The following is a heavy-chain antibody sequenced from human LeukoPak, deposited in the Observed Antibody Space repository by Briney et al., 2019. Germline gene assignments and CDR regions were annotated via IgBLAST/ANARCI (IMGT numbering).Heavy chain of an antibody. V-gene: IGHV4-38-2*02. CDR1: GYSISSGYD. D-gene: IGHD1-26*01. CDR3: ARLPSGSYYPGLDY. J-gene: IGHJ4*02. Sequence: PSETLSLTCTVSGYSISSGYDWGWIRQPPGKGREWIGEINHSGSTNYNPSLKSRVTISVDTSKNQFSLKLSSVTAADTAVYYCARLPSGSYYPGLDYWGQGTLVTVSS. CDR2: INHSGST.